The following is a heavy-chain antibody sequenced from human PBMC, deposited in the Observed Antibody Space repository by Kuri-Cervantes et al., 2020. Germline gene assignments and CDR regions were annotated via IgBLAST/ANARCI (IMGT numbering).Heavy chain of an antibody. V-gene: IGHV4-61*01. CDR2: INYSGST. J-gene: IGHJ6*03. CDR3: ARSQDYYNEWIDYYYYMDV. CDR1: GGSISSRSHY. D-gene: IGHD3-22*01. Sequence: SETLSLTCTASGGSISSRSHYWSWIRQPPGKGLEWIGYINYSGSTNYNPSLKSRVTISVDTSKNQFSLKLSSVIAADTAVYYCARSQDYYNEWIDYYYYMDVWGKGTTVTVSS.